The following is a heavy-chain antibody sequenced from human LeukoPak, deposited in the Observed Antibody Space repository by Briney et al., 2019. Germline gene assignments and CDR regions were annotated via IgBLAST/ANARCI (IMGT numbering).Heavy chain of an antibody. CDR2: IYYSGST. D-gene: IGHD3-22*01. V-gene: IGHV4-59*08. J-gene: IGHJ3*02. CDR1: GGSISSYY. CDR3: ARHVDSSGYYPDDAFDI. Sequence: SETLSLTCTVSGGSISSYYWSWIRQPPGKGLEWIGYIYYSGSTNYNPSLKSRVTISVDTSKNQFSLKLSSVTAADTAVYYCARHVDSSGYYPDDAFDIWGQGTMVTVS.